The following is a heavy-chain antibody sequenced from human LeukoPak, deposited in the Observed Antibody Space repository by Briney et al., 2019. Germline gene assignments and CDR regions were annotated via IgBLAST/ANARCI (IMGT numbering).Heavy chain of an antibody. J-gene: IGHJ5*02. Sequence: SETLSLTCTVSGGSVRSSRPYWGWIRQSPGKGLEWIGSVYYVGNAYYRPSLLSRATISIDTSKTHISLGLTSMTATDTGIYYCATHDEGSYFETWGQGALVTVSS. CDR3: ATHDEGSYFET. V-gene: IGHV4-39*02. D-gene: IGHD3-10*01. CDR2: VYYVGNA. CDR1: GGSVRSSRPY.